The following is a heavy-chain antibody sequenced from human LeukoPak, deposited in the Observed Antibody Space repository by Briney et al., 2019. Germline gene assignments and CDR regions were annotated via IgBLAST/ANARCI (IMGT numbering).Heavy chain of an antibody. Sequence: SETLSLTCTVSGGSISSGAFYWSWIRQPPGKGLEWIGEINHSGSTNYNASLKSRVTISVDKSKNQFSLKLSSVTAADTAVYYCARGPSAGLFDYWGQGTLVTVSS. D-gene: IGHD6-13*01. V-gene: IGHV4-39*07. J-gene: IGHJ4*02. CDR1: GGSISSGAFY. CDR3: ARGPSAGLFDY. CDR2: INHSGST.